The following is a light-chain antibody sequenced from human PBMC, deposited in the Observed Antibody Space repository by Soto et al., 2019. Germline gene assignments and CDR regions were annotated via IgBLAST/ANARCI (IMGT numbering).Light chain of an antibody. CDR1: QGISND. CDR3: LQHNSFPFT. J-gene: IGKJ3*01. V-gene: IGKV1-17*03. Sequence: DIQMTQSPSAMSASVGDRVIITCRASQGISNDLAWFQQKAGKVPTRLIYDASTLQTGVPSRFGGSGSGTEFTLTIDSLQPEDFATYYCLQHNSFPFTCGPGTKVDIK. CDR2: DAS.